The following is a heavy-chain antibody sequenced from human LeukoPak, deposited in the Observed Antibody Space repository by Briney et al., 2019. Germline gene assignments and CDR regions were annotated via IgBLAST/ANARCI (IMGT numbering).Heavy chain of an antibody. CDR2: IMGSGGST. V-gene: IGHV3-23*01. CDR3: AKDRDDIVVVPAAHYYYYYMDV. J-gene: IGHJ6*03. Sequence: GGSLRLSCAASGFTFSSYAMSWVRQAPGKGLEWVSAIMGSGGSTYYADSVKGRFTISRDNSKNTLYLQMNSLRAEDTAVYYCAKDRDDIVVVPAAHYYYYYMDVWGKGTTVTVS. CDR1: GFTFSSYA. D-gene: IGHD2-2*01.